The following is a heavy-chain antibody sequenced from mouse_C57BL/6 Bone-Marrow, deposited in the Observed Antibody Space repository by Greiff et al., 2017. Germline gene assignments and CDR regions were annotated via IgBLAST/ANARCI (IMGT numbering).Heavy chain of an antibody. J-gene: IGHJ3*01. D-gene: IGHD1-1*01. CDR1: GYTFTSYW. CDR2: IYPSDSET. Sequence: QVQLKQPGAELVRPGSSVKLSCKASGYTFTSYWMDWVKQRPGQGLEWIGNIYPSDSETHYNQKFKDKATLTVDKSSSTAYMQLSSLTSEDAAVYYCARQLYYYGSSHWGQGTLVTVSA. V-gene: IGHV1-61*01. CDR3: ARQLYYYGSSH.